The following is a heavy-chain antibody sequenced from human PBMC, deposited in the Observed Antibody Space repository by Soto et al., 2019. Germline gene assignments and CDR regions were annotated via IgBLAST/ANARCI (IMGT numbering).Heavy chain of an antibody. J-gene: IGHJ4*02. CDR2: IYYSGST. CDR3: ARHERGIAVAGTTFDY. Sequence: SETLSLTCTVSGGSISSSSYYWGWIRQPPGKGLEWIGSIYYSGSTYYNPSLKSRVTISVDTSKNQFSLKLSSVTAADTAVYYCARHERGIAVAGTTFDYWGQGTLVTVSS. D-gene: IGHD6-19*01. CDR1: GGSISSSSYY. V-gene: IGHV4-39*01.